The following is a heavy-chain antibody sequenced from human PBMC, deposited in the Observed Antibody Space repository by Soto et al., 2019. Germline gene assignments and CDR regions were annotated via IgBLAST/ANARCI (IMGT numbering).Heavy chain of an antibody. Sequence: GESLKISCAASGFTLSSYGMHWVRQAPGKGLEWVAVIWYDGSNKYYADSVKGRFTISRDNSKNTLYLQMNSLRAEDTAVYYCASLVDTAMDAYYYYYGMDVWGQGTTVTVSS. J-gene: IGHJ6*02. CDR2: IWYDGSNK. V-gene: IGHV3-33*01. D-gene: IGHD5-18*01. CDR3: ASLVDTAMDAYYYYYGMDV. CDR1: GFTLSSYG.